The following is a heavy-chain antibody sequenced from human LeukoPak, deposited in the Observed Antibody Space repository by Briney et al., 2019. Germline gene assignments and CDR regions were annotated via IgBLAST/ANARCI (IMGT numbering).Heavy chain of an antibody. CDR3: ARVYYHYFYMDV. Sequence: PSETLSLTCTVSGGSISSSSYYWGWIRQPPGKGLEWIGSIYYSGSTYYNPSLKSRVTISVDSSKTQFSLKLTSVTAADTAVYYCARVYYHYFYMDVWGKGTTVTISS. V-gene: IGHV4-39*07. J-gene: IGHJ6*03. CDR1: GGSISSSSYY. CDR2: IYYSGST.